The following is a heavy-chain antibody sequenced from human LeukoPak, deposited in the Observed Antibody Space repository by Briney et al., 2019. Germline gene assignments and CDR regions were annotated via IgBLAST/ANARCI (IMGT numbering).Heavy chain of an antibody. Sequence: PSETLSLTCAVYGGSFSGYYWSWIRQPPGKGLEWLGEINHSGSTNYNPSLKSRVTISVDTSKNQFSLKLSSVTAADTAVYYCARRRGYSYGPFDYWGQGTLVTVSS. CDR2: INHSGST. CDR3: ARRRGYSYGPFDY. D-gene: IGHD5-18*01. CDR1: GGSFSGYY. J-gene: IGHJ4*02. V-gene: IGHV4-34*01.